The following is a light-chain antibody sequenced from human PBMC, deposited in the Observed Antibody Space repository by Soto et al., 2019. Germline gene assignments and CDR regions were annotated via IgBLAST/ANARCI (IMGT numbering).Light chain of an antibody. V-gene: IGKV3-20*01. CDR1: QSVSGSY. Sequence: EIVLTQSPGTLSLSPGERATLSCRASQSVSGSYLAWYHQKPGQAPRLLIYGASSRATGIPDRFSGSGSGTDVTRSISRLEPEDFAVYYCQQYGSSPWTFGQGTKVDIK. CDR2: GAS. J-gene: IGKJ1*01. CDR3: QQYGSSPWT.